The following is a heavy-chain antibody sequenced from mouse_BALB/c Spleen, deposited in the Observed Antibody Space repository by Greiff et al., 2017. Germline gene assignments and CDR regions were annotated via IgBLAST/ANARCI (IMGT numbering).Heavy chain of an antibody. V-gene: IGHV1S127*01. D-gene: IGHD1-1*01. J-gene: IGHJ1*01. Sequence: QVHVKQSGPELVRPGASVKMSCKASGYTFTSYWMHWVNQRPGQGLEWIGMIDPSNSETRLNQKFKDKATLNVDKSSNTAYMQLSSLTSEDSAVYYCARSDYGSSYGYFDVWGAGTTVTVSS. CDR2: IDPSNSET. CDR1: GYTFTSYW. CDR3: ARSDYGSSYGYFDV.